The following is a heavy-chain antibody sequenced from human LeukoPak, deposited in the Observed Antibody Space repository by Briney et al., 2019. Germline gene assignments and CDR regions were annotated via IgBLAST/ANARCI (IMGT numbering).Heavy chain of an antibody. CDR3: AIYYDSSGSIDH. Sequence: GGSLRLSCAASGFIFSDYYMTWIRQTPGKGLEWLSYISDSGSTINYADSVKGQLTISRDNAKKSLFLQMNSLRAEDTAVYYCAIYYDSSGSIDHWGQGTLVTVSS. D-gene: IGHD3-22*01. V-gene: IGHV3-11*01. J-gene: IGHJ4*02. CDR2: ISDSGSTI. CDR1: GFIFSDYY.